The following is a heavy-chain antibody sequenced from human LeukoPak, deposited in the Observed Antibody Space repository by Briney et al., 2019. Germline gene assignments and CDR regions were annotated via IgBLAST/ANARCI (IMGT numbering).Heavy chain of an antibody. CDR1: GGSISSHY. J-gene: IGHJ4*02. Sequence: ETLSLTCTVSGGSISSHYWSWIRQPPGKGLEWIGYIYYSGSTNSNPSLKSRVTISVDTSKNQFSLKLSSVTAADTAVYYCARGGDGYTLYYFDYWGQGTLVTVSS. CDR3: ARGGDGYTLYYFDY. CDR2: IYYSGST. V-gene: IGHV4-59*11. D-gene: IGHD5-24*01.